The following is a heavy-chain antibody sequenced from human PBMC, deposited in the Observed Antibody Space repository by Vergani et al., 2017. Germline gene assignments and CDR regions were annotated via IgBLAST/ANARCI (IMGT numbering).Heavy chain of an antibody. CDR1: GFTFSSYD. V-gene: IGHV3-13*01. D-gene: IGHD4-23*01. CDR3: ARAVSTTVGDPPGY. CDR2: IGTAGDT. Sequence: EVQVLESGGGLVQPGGSLRLSCAASGFTFSSYDMHWVRQATGKGLEWVSAIGTAGDTYYPGSVKGRFTISRENAKNSLYLQMNSLRAGDTAIYYCARAVSTTVGDPPGYWSQGTLVTVSS. J-gene: IGHJ4*02.